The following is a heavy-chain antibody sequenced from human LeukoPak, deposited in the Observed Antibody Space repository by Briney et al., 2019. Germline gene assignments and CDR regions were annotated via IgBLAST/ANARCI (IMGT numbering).Heavy chain of an antibody. J-gene: IGHJ5*02. V-gene: IGHV3-7*03. Sequence: PGGSLRLSCAASGFTFSSYWMSWVRQAPGKGLEWVANIKQDGSEKYYVDSVKGRFTISRDNAKNSLYLQMNSLRAEDTAVYYCARNYYGSGSYYKAWGQGTLVTVSS. CDR1: GFTFSSYW. CDR2: IKQDGSEK. D-gene: IGHD3-10*01. CDR3: ARNYYGSGSYYKA.